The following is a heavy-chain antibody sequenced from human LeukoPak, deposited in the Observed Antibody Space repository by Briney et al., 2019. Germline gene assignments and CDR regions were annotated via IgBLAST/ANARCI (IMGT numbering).Heavy chain of an antibody. CDR3: AKGPYGRGSSGYLLG. CDR1: GFTFSSYG. J-gene: IGHJ4*02. V-gene: IGHV3-30*02. D-gene: IGHD3-22*01. CDR2: IRYDGSNK. Sequence: PGGSLRLPCAASGFTFSSYGMHWVRQAPGKGLEWVAFIRYDGSNKYYADSVKGRFTISRDNSKNTLYLQMNSLRAEDTAVYYCAKGPYGRGSSGYLLGWGQGTLVTVSS.